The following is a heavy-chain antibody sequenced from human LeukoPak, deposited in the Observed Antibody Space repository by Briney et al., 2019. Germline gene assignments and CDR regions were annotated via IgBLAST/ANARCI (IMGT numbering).Heavy chain of an antibody. CDR3: ARHLYSGYSDDDAFDI. Sequence: SETLSLTCTVSGGSISSSSYYWGWTRQPPGKGLEWIGSIYYSGSTYYNPSLKSRVTISVDTSKNQFSLELSSVTAADTAVYYCARHLYSGYSDDDAFDIWGQGTMVTVSS. CDR1: GGSISSSSYY. CDR2: IYYSGST. J-gene: IGHJ3*02. D-gene: IGHD5-12*01. V-gene: IGHV4-39*01.